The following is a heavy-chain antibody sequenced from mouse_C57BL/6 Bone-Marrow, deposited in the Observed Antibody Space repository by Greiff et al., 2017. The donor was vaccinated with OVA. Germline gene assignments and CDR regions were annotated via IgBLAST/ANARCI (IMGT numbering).Heavy chain of an antibody. Sequence: EVMLVESGGGLVKPGGSLKLSCAASGFTFSSYAMSWVRQTPEKRLEWVATISDGGSYTYYPDNVKGRFTISRDNAKNNLYLQMSHLKSEDTAMYYCARSQTAQATRFAYWGQGTLVTVSA. J-gene: IGHJ3*01. CDR2: ISDGGSYT. V-gene: IGHV5-4*03. CDR1: GFTFSSYA. D-gene: IGHD3-2*02. CDR3: ARSQTAQATRFAY.